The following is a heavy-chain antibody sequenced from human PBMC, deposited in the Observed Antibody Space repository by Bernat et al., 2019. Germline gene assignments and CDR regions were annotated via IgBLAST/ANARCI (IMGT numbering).Heavy chain of an antibody. CDR1: GFTFSTYA. Sequence: EVQLLEAGGGLVQPGGSLRLSCAASGFTFSTYAMTWVRQAPGKGLEWLSGVSNSGGRTYYADSVKGRFTISRDNSKNTLYLQMISLRAEDSAVYYCAKGLGGNGIFYYYMDVWGEGTPGTV. CDR3: AKGLGGNGIFYYYMDV. CDR2: VSNSGGRT. D-gene: IGHD3-16*01. J-gene: IGHJ6*03. V-gene: IGHV3-23*01.